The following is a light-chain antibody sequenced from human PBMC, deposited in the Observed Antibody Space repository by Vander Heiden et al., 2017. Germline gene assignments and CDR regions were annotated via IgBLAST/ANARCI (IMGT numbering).Light chain of an antibody. V-gene: IGKV3-20*01. J-gene: IGKJ4*01. CDR1: QSVSSTY. CDR3: QQYGSSPLT. CDR2: GAS. Sequence: IVLRHPTGTLSLSPGERATLSCRVSQSVSSTYLAWYQQKPGQAPRLLIYGASSRATGIPDRFSGSGSGTNFTLTISRLEPEDFAVYYCQQYGSSPLTFGGGTKVEIK.